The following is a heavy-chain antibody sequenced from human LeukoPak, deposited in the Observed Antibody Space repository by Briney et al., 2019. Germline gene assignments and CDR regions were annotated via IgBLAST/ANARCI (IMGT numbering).Heavy chain of an antibody. D-gene: IGHD3-3*02. CDR3: ARGRAFFD. Sequence: SETLSLTCTVSGGSISSSSYYWGWIRQPPGKGLEWIGSIYYSGSTYYNPSLKSRVTISVDTSKNQFSLKLSSVTAADTAVYYCARGRAFFDWGQGTLVTVSS. J-gene: IGHJ4*02. CDR1: GGSISSSSYY. CDR2: IYYSGST. V-gene: IGHV4-39*01.